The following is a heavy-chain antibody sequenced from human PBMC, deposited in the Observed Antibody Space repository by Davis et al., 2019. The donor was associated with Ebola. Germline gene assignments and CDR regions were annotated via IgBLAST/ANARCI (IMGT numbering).Heavy chain of an antibody. CDR2: LYSNIDGGAI. Sequence: GESLKISCAASGFTLSNAWMNWVRQVPGKGLEWVGRLYSNIDGGAIEYAAPVRGRFTIPRDDSGNTLFLQMANLKTADSGVYYCTTVGAYWGLGTLVTVSS. D-gene: IGHD3-16*01. V-gene: IGHV3-15*07. CDR1: GFTLSNAW. J-gene: IGHJ4*02. CDR3: TTVGAY.